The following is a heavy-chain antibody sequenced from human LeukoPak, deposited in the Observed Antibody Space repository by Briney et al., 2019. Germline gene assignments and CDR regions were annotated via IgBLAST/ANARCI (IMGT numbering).Heavy chain of an antibody. Sequence: PGRSLRLSCAASGFTFSNYAMHSVRQAPGKWLELVAMVWYDGTNEYYADSVKGRFTISRDNSNNTLHLQMNSLRAEDTAMYYCAKDLSRAWSAYFDFWGQGTLVAVSS. J-gene: IGHJ4*02. CDR1: GFTFSNYA. V-gene: IGHV3-33*06. CDR3: AKDLSRAWSAYFDF. D-gene: IGHD1-26*01. CDR2: VWYDGTNE.